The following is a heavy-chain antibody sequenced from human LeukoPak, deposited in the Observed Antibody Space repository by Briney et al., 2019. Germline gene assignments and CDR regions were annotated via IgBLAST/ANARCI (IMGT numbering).Heavy chain of an antibody. CDR3: ARDPPQTGTHEFDY. J-gene: IGHJ4*02. CDR1: GYTFTGYY. V-gene: IGHV1-2*02. Sequence: GASVKVSCKSSGYTFTGYYIHWVRRAPGQGLEWMGWINPNSGYTNTAQKFQGRVSMTRDTSFTTAYMELSRLRSDDTAVYYCARDPPQTGTHEFDYWGQGTPVTVSS. D-gene: IGHD7-27*01. CDR2: INPNSGYT.